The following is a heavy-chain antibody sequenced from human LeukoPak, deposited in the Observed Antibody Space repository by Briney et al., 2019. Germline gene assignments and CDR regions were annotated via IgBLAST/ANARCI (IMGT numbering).Heavy chain of an antibody. J-gene: IGHJ3*02. D-gene: IGHD2-8*01. CDR3: VRCTFVLHKRCSAFDI. CDR1: GFTFSSYG. V-gene: IGHV3-30*02. Sequence: GGSLRLSCAASGFTFSSYGMHWVRQAPGKGLEWVAFIRYDGSNKYYADSVKGRFTISRDNSKNTLYLQMNSLRAEDTAVYYCVRCTFVLHKRCSAFDIWGQGTMVTVSA. CDR2: IRYDGSNK.